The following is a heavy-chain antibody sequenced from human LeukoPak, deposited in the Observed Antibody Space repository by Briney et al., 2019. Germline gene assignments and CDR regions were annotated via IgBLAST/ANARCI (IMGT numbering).Heavy chain of an antibody. CDR1: GGSISIHY. Sequence: SETLSLTCTVSGGSISIHYWSWIRQPPGKGLEWIGYIYYSGSTNYNPSLKSRVTISVDTSKNQFSLKLSSVTAADTAVYYCARGRPRAYYYYGMDVWGQGTTVTVSS. J-gene: IGHJ6*02. CDR3: ARGRPRAYYYYGMDV. CDR2: IYYSGST. V-gene: IGHV4-59*11.